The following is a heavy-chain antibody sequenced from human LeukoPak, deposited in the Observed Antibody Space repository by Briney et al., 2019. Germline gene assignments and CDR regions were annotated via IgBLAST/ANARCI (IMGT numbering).Heavy chain of an antibody. Sequence: PSETLSLTCTVSGGSISTGSYYWSWIRQPAGKGLEWIGRIYTTGSTNYNPSLKSRVTISLDTSKNQFSLNLSSVTAADTAVYYCARDGDYSSGWYEDGYWGQGTLVTVSS. V-gene: IGHV4-61*02. CDR1: GGSISTGSYY. CDR2: IYTTGST. CDR3: ARDGDYSSGWYEDGY. J-gene: IGHJ4*02. D-gene: IGHD6-19*01.